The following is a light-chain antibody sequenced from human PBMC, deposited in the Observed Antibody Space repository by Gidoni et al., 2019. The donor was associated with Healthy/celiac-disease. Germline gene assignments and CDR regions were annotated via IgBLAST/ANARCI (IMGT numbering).Light chain of an antibody. Sequence: DIQKTQSPSTLSASVGDRITITCRASQSISSWLAWYQQKPGKAPKLLIYQASSFESGVPSRFSGSGSGTEFTLTISSLQPDDFATYYCQQYNSYSWTFGQGTKVEIK. V-gene: IGKV1-5*03. J-gene: IGKJ1*01. CDR2: QAS. CDR1: QSISSW. CDR3: QQYNSYSWT.